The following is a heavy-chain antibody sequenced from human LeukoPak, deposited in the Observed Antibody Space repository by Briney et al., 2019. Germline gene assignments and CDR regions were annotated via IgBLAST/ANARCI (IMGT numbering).Heavy chain of an antibody. V-gene: IGHV1-8*03. CDR1: GYTFTGYY. CDR2: MNPNSGNT. CDR3: ATTGRRGSGKDYAFDI. J-gene: IGHJ3*02. D-gene: IGHD3-10*01. Sequence: ASVKVSCKASGYTFTGYYTHWVRQATGQGLEWMGWMNPNSGNTGYAQKFQGRVTITRNTSISTAYMELSSLRSEDTAVYYCATTGRRGSGKDYAFDIWGQGTMVTVSS.